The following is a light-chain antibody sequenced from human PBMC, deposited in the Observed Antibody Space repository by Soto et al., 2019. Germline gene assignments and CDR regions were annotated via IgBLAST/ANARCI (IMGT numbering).Light chain of an antibody. CDR3: SSYTSSNTLI. CDR1: SSDIGAYNR. J-gene: IGLJ2*01. Sequence: QSVLTQPPSVSGSPGQSVTISCTGTSSDIGAYNRVSWYQQPPGTAPKLMIYEVRDRTSGVPDRFSGSKSGNTASLTISGLQAEDEADYYYSSYTSSNTLIFGGGTKLTVL. V-gene: IGLV2-18*02. CDR2: EVR.